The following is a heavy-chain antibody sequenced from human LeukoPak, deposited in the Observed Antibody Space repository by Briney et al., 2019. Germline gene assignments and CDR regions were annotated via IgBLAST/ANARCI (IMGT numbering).Heavy chain of an antibody. V-gene: IGHV3-7*01. CDR2: INQDGSEK. D-gene: IGHD3-10*01. J-gene: IGHJ3*02. Sequence: PGGSLGLSCAASGFTFSDYWMSWVRRAPGKGLEWVANINQDGSEKKYVDSVKGRFTISRDNAKNSLYVQMDSLRVEDTAVYYCARDQAMARGVIEAFDMWGQGTMVTVSS. CDR3: ARDQAMARGVIEAFDM. CDR1: GFTFSDYW.